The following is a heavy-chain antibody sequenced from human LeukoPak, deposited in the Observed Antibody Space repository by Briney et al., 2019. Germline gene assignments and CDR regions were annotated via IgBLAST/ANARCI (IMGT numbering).Heavy chain of an antibody. CDR3: ARGPTISETGYFDY. Sequence: PSETLSLTCAVYGGSFSSVYWRWVRQSPGKGLEWIAEINHRGDTNYNPSVKSRVTISVDTSKNQFSLKVTSLTAADTAVYYCARGPTISETGYFDYWGQGTLVTVSS. CDR2: INHRGDT. CDR1: GGSFSSVY. V-gene: IGHV4-34*01. J-gene: IGHJ4*03. D-gene: IGHD1-1*01.